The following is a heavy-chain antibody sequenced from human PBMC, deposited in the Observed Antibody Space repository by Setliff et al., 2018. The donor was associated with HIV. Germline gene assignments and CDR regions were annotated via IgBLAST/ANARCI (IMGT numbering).Heavy chain of an antibody. CDR3: ARETIRSGHPSEAGFDF. Sequence: LSLPCTVSAYSLRNGYYWGWIRQSPGKGLEWIGTLYYDGNTYYNPSLKSRVTMSVDTSKNQFSLNLNSVTAADTAVYYCARETIRSGHPSEAGFDFWGQGALVTVSS. CDR2: LYYDGNT. V-gene: IGHV4-38-2*02. D-gene: IGHD6-19*01. CDR1: AYSLRNGYY. J-gene: IGHJ4*02.